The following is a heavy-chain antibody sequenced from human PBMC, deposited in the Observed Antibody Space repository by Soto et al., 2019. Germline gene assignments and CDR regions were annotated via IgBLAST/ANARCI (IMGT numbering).Heavy chain of an antibody. D-gene: IGHD1-26*01. J-gene: IGHJ4*02. Sequence: ASVKVSCKYSGYTFTSYGIIWVRQAPGQGLEWMGWISAYNGNTNYAQKLQGRVTMTTDTSTSTAYMELRSLRSDDTAVYYCARGSMVGATLELASDYWGQGTLVTAPQ. CDR3: ARGSMVGATLELASDY. CDR2: ISAYNGNT. V-gene: IGHV1-18*04. CDR1: GYTFTSYG.